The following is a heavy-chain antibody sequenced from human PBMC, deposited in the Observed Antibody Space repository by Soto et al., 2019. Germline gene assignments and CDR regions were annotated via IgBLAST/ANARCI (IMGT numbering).Heavy chain of an antibody. V-gene: IGHV4-30-4*01. Sequence: SETLSLTCTVSGGSISSGDYYWSWIRQPPGKGLEWIGYIYYSGSTYYNPSLKSRVTISVDTSKNQFSLKLSSVTAADTAVYYCARAYCGGDCYSGFNWFDPWGQGTLVTVSS. CDR1: GGSISSGDYY. CDR3: ARAYCGGDCYSGFNWFDP. CDR2: IYYSGST. J-gene: IGHJ5*02. D-gene: IGHD2-21*02.